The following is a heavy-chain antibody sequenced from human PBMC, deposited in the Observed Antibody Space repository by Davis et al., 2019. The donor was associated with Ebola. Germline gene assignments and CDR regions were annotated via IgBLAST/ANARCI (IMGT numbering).Heavy chain of an antibody. CDR3: AREGGRYYDSSGYVFDI. Sequence: ASVKVSCKASGYRFTSYYMHWVRQAPGQGLERMGIINPITGGTSYAQNFQVRVNMTRDTSTSTVCMELSSLRSEDTAVYYCAREGGRYYDSSGYVFDIWGQGTMVKVSS. CDR1: GYRFTSYY. J-gene: IGHJ3*02. D-gene: IGHD3-22*01. V-gene: IGHV1-46*01. CDR2: INPITGGT.